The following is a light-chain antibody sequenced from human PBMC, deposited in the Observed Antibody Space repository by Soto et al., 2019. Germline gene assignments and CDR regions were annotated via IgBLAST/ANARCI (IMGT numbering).Light chain of an antibody. Sequence: IQLTQSPSSLSASVGDRVTITCRASQGISSFLAWYQQKPGKAPNLLIYGASTLQSGVPSRFSGSGSGTDFTLTIASLQPEDFATYYCPQLNSYPRTFGEGPKVEVK. CDR2: GAS. CDR1: QGISSF. CDR3: PQLNSYPRT. J-gene: IGKJ1*01. V-gene: IGKV1-9*01.